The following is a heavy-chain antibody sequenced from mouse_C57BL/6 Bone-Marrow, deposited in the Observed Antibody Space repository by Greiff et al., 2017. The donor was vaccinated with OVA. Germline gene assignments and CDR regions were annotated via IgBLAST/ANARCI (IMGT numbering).Heavy chain of an antibody. J-gene: IGHJ2*01. CDR3: ARYAWIDY. CDR2: INPNNGGT. Sequence: EVQLQQSGPELVKPGASVKISCKASGYTFTDYYMNWVKQSHGKSLEWIGDINPNNGGTSYNQKFKGKATLTVDKSSSTAYMELRSLTSEDSAVYYCARYAWIDYWGQGTTLTVSS. CDR1: GYTFTDYY. V-gene: IGHV1-26*01.